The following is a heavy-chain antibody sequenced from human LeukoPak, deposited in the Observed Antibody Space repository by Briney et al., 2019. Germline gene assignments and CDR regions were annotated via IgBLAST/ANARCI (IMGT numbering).Heavy chain of an antibody. J-gene: IGHJ4*02. D-gene: IGHD3-22*01. V-gene: IGHV3-30-3*01. Sequence: GGSLRLSCAASGFTFSSYAMHWVRQAPGKGLEWVAVISYDGSNKYYADSVKGRFTISRDNSKNSLYLQMNSLRTEDTALYYCAKDIGDSSGYYPDYWGQGTLVTVSS. CDR3: AKDIGDSSGYYPDY. CDR1: GFTFSSYA. CDR2: ISYDGSNK.